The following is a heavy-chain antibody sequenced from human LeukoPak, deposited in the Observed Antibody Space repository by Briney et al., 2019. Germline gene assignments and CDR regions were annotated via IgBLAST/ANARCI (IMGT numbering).Heavy chain of an antibody. V-gene: IGHV4-38-2*02. Sequence: SETLSLTCSVSGYSISSGYYWGWIRQPPGKGLEWIGTIYHSGTTFYNPSLQSRVTVSLDTSKNQFSLKLSSVTAADTAVYYCARVRNYDSSGYYYGGYYYYYMDVWGKGTTVTVSS. CDR3: ARVRNYDSSGYYYGGYYYYYMDV. D-gene: IGHD3-22*01. CDR2: IYHSGTT. CDR1: GYSISSGYY. J-gene: IGHJ6*03.